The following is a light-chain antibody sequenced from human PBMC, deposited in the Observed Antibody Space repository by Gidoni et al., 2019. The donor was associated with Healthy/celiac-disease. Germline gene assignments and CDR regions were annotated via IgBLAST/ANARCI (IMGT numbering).Light chain of an antibody. CDR2: AAS. Sequence: AIQMTPPPSSLSASVGDRVTITCRASQGIRNDLGWYQQKPGKAPKLLIYAASSLQSGVPARFSGSGSGTDFTLTISSLQPEDFATYYCLQDYNYPWTFGQGTKVEIK. CDR3: LQDYNYPWT. V-gene: IGKV1-6*01. CDR1: QGIRND. J-gene: IGKJ1*01.